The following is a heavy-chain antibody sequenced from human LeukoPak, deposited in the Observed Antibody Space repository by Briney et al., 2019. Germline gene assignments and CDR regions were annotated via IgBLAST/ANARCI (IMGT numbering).Heavy chain of an antibody. CDR1: GFTVSSNY. V-gene: IGHV3-66*01. J-gene: IGHJ6*04. CDR3: ARGNYDILTGYGTAGMDV. D-gene: IGHD3-9*01. Sequence: PGGSLRLSCAASGFTVSSNYMSWVRQAPGKGLEWVSVIYSGGSTYYADSVKGRFTISRDNAKNTLYLQMNSLRAEDTAVYYCARGNYDILTGYGTAGMDVWGKGTTVTVSS. CDR2: IYSGGST.